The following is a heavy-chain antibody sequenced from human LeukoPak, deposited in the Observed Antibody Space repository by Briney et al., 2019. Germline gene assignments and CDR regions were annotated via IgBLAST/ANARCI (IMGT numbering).Heavy chain of an antibody. CDR1: GYTFTSYA. CDR2: INTNTGNP. Sequence: ASVKVSCKTSGYTFTSYAMNWVRQAPGQGLEWMGWINTNTGNPTYAQGFTGRFVFSLDTSVSTAYLQISSLKAEDTAVYYCARGYYYDSSPRGDSWGQGTLVTVSS. V-gene: IGHV7-4-1*02. J-gene: IGHJ4*02. D-gene: IGHD3-22*01. CDR3: ARGYYYDSSPRGDS.